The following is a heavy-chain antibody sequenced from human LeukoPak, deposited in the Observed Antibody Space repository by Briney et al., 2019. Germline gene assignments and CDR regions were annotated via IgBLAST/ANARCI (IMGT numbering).Heavy chain of an antibody. CDR3: ARVEEWFGEPQEYYFDY. Sequence: ASVKVSCKASGYTFTSYGISWVRQAPGQGLEWMGWISAYNGNTNYAQKIQGRVTMTTDTSTSTAYMELRSLRSDDTAMYYCARVEEWFGEPQEYYFDYWGQGTLVTVSS. J-gene: IGHJ4*02. V-gene: IGHV1-18*01. CDR1: GYTFTSYG. CDR2: ISAYNGNT. D-gene: IGHD3-10*01.